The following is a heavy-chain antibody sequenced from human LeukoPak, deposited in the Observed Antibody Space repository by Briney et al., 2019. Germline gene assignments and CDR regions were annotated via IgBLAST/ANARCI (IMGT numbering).Heavy chain of an antibody. J-gene: IGHJ4*02. V-gene: IGHV3-53*01. D-gene: IGHD6-19*01. CDR1: GFTVSSNY. CDR2: IYSGGGT. Sequence: PGGSLRLSCAASGFTVSSNYMTWVRQAPGKGLEWVSVIYSGGGTYYADSVKGRFTISRDNSKNTLYLQMNSLRAEDTAVYYCARDNGQSSGWYYYLEYWGQGTLVTVSS. CDR3: ARDNGQSSGWYYYLEY.